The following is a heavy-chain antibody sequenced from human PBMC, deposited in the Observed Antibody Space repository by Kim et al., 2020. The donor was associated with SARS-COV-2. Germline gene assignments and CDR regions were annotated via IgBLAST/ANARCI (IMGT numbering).Heavy chain of an antibody. D-gene: IGHD4-4*01. J-gene: IGHJ6*02. CDR1: GGSISSYY. V-gene: IGHV4-59*01. Sequence: SETLSLTCTVSGGSISSYYWSWIRQPPGKGLEWIGYIYYSGSTNYNPSLKSRVTISVDTSKNQFSLKLSSVTAADTAVYYCARFYSNYYYYYGMDVWGQGTTVTVSS. CDR3: ARFYSNYYYYYGMDV. CDR2: IYYSGST.